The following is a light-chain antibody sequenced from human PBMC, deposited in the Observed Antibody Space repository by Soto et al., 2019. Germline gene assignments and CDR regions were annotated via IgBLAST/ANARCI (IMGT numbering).Light chain of an antibody. V-gene: IGKV3-20*01. J-gene: IGKJ1*01. Sequence: EIVLTHSPGTLSLSPCERATLSFRASQSVSNNYLAWYQQKPGQAPRLLIYGASNRATGIPDRFSGSGSVADFTLTISRLEPEDFAVYYCQQYGSSGTFGQGTKVDI. CDR2: GAS. CDR1: QSVSNNY. CDR3: QQYGSSGT.